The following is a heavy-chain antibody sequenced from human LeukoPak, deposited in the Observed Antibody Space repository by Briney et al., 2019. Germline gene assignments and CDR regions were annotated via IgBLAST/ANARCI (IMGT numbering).Heavy chain of an antibody. CDR3: ARTRYMDV. CDR1: GFTFSTYW. CDR2: IKEDGSEK. J-gene: IGHJ4*02. Sequence: GGSLRLSCAASGFTFSTYWMSWVRQAPGTGLEWVANIKEDGSEKCYVDSAKGRFTISRDNAKNSLYLQMNSLRAEDTAVYYCARTRYMDVRGQGTLVTVSS. D-gene: IGHD5-24*01. V-gene: IGHV3-7*01.